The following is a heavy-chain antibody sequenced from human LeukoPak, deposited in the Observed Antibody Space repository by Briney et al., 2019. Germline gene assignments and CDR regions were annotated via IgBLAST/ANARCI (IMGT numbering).Heavy chain of an antibody. Sequence: PSETLSLTCSVSGGSITGYSWSWIRQTPGKGLEWIGYIYYNGDTHYNPSLNSRLSMSVDTPNKQFSLNLRSVTAADTAVYYCVRGPYGSSISNWFDPWGQGLLVTVSS. V-gene: IGHV4-59*01. CDR3: VRGPYGSSISNWFDP. CDR1: GGSITGYS. J-gene: IGHJ5*02. D-gene: IGHD3-10*01. CDR2: IYYNGDT.